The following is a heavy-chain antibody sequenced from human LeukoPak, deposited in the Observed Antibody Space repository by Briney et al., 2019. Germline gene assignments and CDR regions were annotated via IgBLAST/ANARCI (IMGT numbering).Heavy chain of an antibody. CDR2: ISNSGSSR. D-gene: IGHD6-19*01. CDR3: AREYSGLDF. V-gene: IGHV3-11*01. Sequence: GRSLRLSCAASGFTFSDHYMTWIRQAPGKGLEWVSYISNSGSSRFYADSVKGRFTISRDNANDSVYLIMTSLRAEDTAMYYCAREYSGLDFWGQGTRVTVSS. J-gene: IGHJ4*02. CDR1: GFTFSDHY.